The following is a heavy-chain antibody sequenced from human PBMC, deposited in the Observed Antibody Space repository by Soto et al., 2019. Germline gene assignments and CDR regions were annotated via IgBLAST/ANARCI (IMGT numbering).Heavy chain of an antibody. CDR3: ARALAAADSL. J-gene: IGHJ4*02. CDR2: IKQDGSVK. D-gene: IGHD6-13*01. V-gene: IGHV3-7*01. Sequence: RQTTGKGLEWVANIKQDGSVKYFVDSVRGRFTISRDNAKSSLYLQMNSLRAEDTAVYYCARALAAADSLWGQGTLVTVSS.